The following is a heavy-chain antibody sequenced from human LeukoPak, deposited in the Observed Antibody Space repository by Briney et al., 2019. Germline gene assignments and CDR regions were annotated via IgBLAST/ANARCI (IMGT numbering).Heavy chain of an antibody. Sequence: ASVKVSCKASGYTFTGYYMHWVRQAPGQGLEWMGRINPNSGGTNYAQKFQGRVTMTRDTSIGTAYMELSRLRSDDTAVYYCARRGKSSGCLDYWGQGTLVTVSS. V-gene: IGHV1-2*06. J-gene: IGHJ4*02. CDR1: GYTFTGYY. CDR3: ARRGKSSGCLDY. CDR2: INPNSGGT. D-gene: IGHD3-22*01.